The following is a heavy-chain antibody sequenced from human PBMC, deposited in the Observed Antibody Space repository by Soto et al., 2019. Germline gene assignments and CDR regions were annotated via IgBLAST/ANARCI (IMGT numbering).Heavy chain of an antibody. CDR3: TTYSIAAAQIYYYGMDV. V-gene: IGHV3-15*07. J-gene: IGHJ6*02. D-gene: IGHD6-13*01. CDR2: IKSKTDGGTT. Sequence: GGSLRLSCAASGFTFSNAWMNWVRQAPGKGLEWVGRIKSKTDGGTTDYAAPVKGRFTISRDDSKNTLYLQMNSLKTEDTAVYYCTTYSIAAAQIYYYGMDVWGQGTTVTVSS. CDR1: GFTFSNAW.